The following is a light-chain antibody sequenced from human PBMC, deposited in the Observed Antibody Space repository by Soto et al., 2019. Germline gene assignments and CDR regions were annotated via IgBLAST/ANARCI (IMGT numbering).Light chain of an antibody. CDR2: DAS. CDR1: QSVGSY. V-gene: IGKV3-11*01. Sequence: EIVLTQSPATLSLSPGERATLSCRASQSVGSYLAWYQRKPGQAPRLLIYDASNRATGIPARFSGSGSGTDFTLTISSLEPEDIATYYCQQYDKLPYTFGQGTKLEIK. J-gene: IGKJ2*01. CDR3: QQYDKLPYT.